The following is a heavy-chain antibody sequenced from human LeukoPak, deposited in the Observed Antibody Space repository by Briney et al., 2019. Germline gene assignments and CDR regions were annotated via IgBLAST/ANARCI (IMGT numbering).Heavy chain of an antibody. Sequence: GGSLRLSCAASGFTFSNYGMSWVRQAPGKGLEWVASIKQDGSEKFYVDSVKGRFTISRDNAKNSLYLQMNTLRADDTAVYYCARDGFGTGSNWGQGTLVTVSS. CDR1: GFTFSNYG. J-gene: IGHJ4*02. CDR2: IKQDGSEK. CDR3: ARDGFGTGSN. D-gene: IGHD3-16*01. V-gene: IGHV3-7*03.